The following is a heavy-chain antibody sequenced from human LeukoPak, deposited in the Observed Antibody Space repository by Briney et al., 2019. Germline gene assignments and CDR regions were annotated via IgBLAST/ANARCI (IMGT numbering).Heavy chain of an antibody. J-gene: IGHJ5*02. Sequence: ASVKVSCKASGYTFTGYYMQWVRQAPGQGLEWMGWINPNSGGTNYAQKFQGRVTMTRDTSISTAYVELSRLRSDDTAVYYCARGYIVVVPAARGWFDPWGQGTLVTVSS. V-gene: IGHV1-2*02. CDR1: GYTFTGYY. CDR3: ARGYIVVVPAARGWFDP. CDR2: INPNSGGT. D-gene: IGHD2-2*01.